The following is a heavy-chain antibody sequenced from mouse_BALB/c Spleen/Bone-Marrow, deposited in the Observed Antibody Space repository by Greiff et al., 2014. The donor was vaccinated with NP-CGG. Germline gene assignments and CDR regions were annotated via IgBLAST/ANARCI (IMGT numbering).Heavy chain of an antibody. J-gene: IGHJ4*01. V-gene: IGHV1S56*01. CDR2: IFPGNVNT. CDR1: GYTFTSYY. Sequence: QVQLQQSGPELVKPGASVRISCKASGYTFTSYYIHWVKQRPGQGLEWIGWIFPGNVNTKYNEKFKGKATLTADKSPGTAYMQLSSLTSEDSAVYFCARDTMDYWGQGTSVTVSS. CDR3: ARDTMDY.